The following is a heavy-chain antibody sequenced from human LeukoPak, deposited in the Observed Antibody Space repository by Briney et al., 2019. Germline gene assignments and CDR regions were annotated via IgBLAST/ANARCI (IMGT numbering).Heavy chain of an antibody. J-gene: IGHJ4*02. V-gene: IGHV3-72*01. D-gene: IGHD3-22*01. CDR2: IKNKAGGYTT. Sequence: GGSLRLSCAASGFTFTDYYMDWVRQAPGKGLEGIGRIKNKAGGYTTDYAASVKGRFTMSRDDSKNSVYLQMNSPKTEDTAVYYCAKDWQHYDSSGIFDYWGQGTLVTVSS. CDR1: GFTFTDYY. CDR3: AKDWQHYDSSGIFDY.